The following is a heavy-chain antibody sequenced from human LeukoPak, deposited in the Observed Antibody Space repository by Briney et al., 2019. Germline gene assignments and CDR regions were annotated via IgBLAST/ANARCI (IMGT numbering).Heavy chain of an antibody. CDR3: ARTNYYDSSGYYYDYYYYYMDV. Sequence: ASVKVSCKASGYTFTGYYMHWVRQAPGQGLEWMGWINPNSGGTNYAQKFQGRVTMTRDTSISTACMELSRLRSDDTAVYYCARTNYYDSSGYYYDYYYYYMDVWGKGTTVTVSS. D-gene: IGHD3-22*01. J-gene: IGHJ6*03. V-gene: IGHV1-2*02. CDR1: GYTFTGYY. CDR2: INPNSGGT.